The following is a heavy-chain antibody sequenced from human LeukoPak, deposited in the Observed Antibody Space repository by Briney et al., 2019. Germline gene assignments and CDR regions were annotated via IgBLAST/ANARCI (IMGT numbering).Heavy chain of an antibody. CDR2: IYTSGST. D-gene: IGHD2-2*01. CDR3: AGKYCSSTSCSTRYYYYYYMDV. Sequence: SETLSLTCTVSGGSISSYYWSWIRQPPGKGLEWIGYIYTSGSTNYNPSLKSRVTISVDTSKNQFSLKLSSVTAADTAVYYCAGKYCSSTSCSTRYYYYYYMDVWGKGTTVTVSS. J-gene: IGHJ6*03. V-gene: IGHV4-4*09. CDR1: GGSISSYY.